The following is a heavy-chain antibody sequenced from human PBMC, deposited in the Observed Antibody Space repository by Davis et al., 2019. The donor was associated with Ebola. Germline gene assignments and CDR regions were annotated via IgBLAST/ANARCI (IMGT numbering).Heavy chain of an antibody. J-gene: IGHJ4*02. CDR1: GYSFSSYA. Sequence: AASVKVSCKASGYSFSSYAIHWVRQAPGQRLEWMGWINTGSGNTKYSQKLQGRVTFTRDTTASTAHMELNSLTSEDAAVYYCVRQYAYGPWDYWGQGTLVTVSS. D-gene: IGHD3-10*01. CDR2: INTGSGNT. CDR3: VRQYAYGPWDY. V-gene: IGHV1-3*04.